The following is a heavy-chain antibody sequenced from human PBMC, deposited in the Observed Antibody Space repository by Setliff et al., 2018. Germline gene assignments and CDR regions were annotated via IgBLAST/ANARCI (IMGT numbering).Heavy chain of an antibody. V-gene: IGHV1-69*05. J-gene: IGHJ6*03. Sequence: SVKVSCKASGGTFRSYGISWVRQAPGQGLEWMGGTIPMFGSANYTQKFQGRVTIITDEFTGTAYMELSSLRTEDTAVYYCAREGVDIRSSTDYRYYMDVWGKGTTVTVSS. CDR2: TIPMFGSA. CDR1: GGTFRSYG. CDR3: AREGVDIRSSTDYRYYMDV. D-gene: IGHD5-12*01.